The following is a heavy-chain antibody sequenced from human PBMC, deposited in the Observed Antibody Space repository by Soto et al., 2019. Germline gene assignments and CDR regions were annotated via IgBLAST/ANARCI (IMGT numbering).Heavy chain of an antibody. J-gene: IGHJ6*02. V-gene: IGHV3-21*01. Sequence: GGSLRLSCAASGFTFSSYSMNWVRQAPGKGLEWVSSISSSSSYIYYADSVKGRFTISRDNAKNSLYLQMNSLRAEDTAAYYCARDRDSQVYYYGMDVWGQGTTVTVSS. CDR1: GFTFSSYS. D-gene: IGHD3-10*01. CDR2: ISSSSSYI. CDR3: ARDRDSQVYYYGMDV.